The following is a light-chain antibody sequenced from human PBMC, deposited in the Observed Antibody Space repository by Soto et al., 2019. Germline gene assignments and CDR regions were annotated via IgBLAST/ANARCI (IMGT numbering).Light chain of an antibody. CDR3: SSYAGSNNFV. CDR1: NSDVGDYNY. Sequence: QSALTQPPSASGSPGQSVTISCTGTNSDVGDYNYVSWYQHHPGKAPKLMIYEVSKRPSGVPDRFSGSRSGNTASLTVSGLQAEDEADYYCSSYAGSNNFVFGGGTKLTVL. CDR2: EVS. V-gene: IGLV2-8*01. J-gene: IGLJ2*01.